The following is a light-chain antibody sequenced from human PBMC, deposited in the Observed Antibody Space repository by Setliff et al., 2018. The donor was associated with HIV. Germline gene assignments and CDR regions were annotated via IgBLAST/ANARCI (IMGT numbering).Light chain of an antibody. CDR2: KAS. Sequence: DIQMTQSPSTLSASVGDRVTITCRASQSISSWLAWYQQKPGKVPKLLIYKASTLETGVPLRFSGSRSGTEFTLTIGSLQPDDFATYYCQQYNSYPWTFGQGTKVDIK. CDR3: QQYNSYPWT. V-gene: IGKV1-5*03. CDR1: QSISSW. J-gene: IGKJ1*01.